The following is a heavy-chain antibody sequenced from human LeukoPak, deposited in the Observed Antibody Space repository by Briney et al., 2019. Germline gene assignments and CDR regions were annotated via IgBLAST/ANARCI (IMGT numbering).Heavy chain of an antibody. CDR3: ATPRVYDSSGYDY. V-gene: IGHV1-24*01. CDR1: GYTFTSYD. D-gene: IGHD3-22*01. CDR2: FDPEDGET. J-gene: IGHJ4*02. Sequence: ASVKVSCKASGYTFTSYDINWVRQATGQGLEWMGGFDPEDGETIYAQKFQGRVTMTEDTSTDTAYIELSSLRSEDTAVYYCATPRVYDSSGYDYWGQGTLVTVSS.